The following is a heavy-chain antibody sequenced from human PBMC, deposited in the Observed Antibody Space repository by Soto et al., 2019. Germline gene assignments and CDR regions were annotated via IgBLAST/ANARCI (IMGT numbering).Heavy chain of an antibody. CDR1: GYTFTAYW. D-gene: IGHD2-8*01. CDR3: ARPLYPGYCTDGVCYSYDY. J-gene: IGHJ4*02. CDR2: IFPADSEI. V-gene: IGHV5-51*01. Sequence: PGESLKISCQSFGYTFTAYWIAWVRQMPGKGLEWMRIIFPADSEIRYSPSFRGHVTISADKSISTAYLQWSSLEASDTAMYYCARPLYPGYCTDGVCYSYDYWGQGTQVTVSS.